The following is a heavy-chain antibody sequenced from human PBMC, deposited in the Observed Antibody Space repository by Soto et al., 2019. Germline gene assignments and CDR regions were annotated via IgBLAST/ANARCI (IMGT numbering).Heavy chain of an antibody. V-gene: IGHV3-30-3*01. CDR1: GFTFSSYA. CDR2: ISYDGSNK. D-gene: IGHD3-10*01. J-gene: IGHJ6*02. Sequence: QVQLVESGGGVVQPGRSLRLSCAASGFTFSSYAMHWVRQAPGKGLEWVAVISYDGSNKYYADSVKGRFTISRNNSKNTLYLQKNSLRAEDTAVYYCARSMVRRVIIPRPQSHYGKDVWGQGTTVTVSS. CDR3: ARSMVRRVIIPRPQSHYGKDV.